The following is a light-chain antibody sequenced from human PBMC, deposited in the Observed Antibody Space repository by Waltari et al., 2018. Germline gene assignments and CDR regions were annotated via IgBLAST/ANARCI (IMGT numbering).Light chain of an antibody. Sequence: SVLTQPPSVSGTPGQRVSISCSGSSSNIGRNSVKWYHQVPGTAPKLLTYINNQRPSGSPALFSGSQSGTSASLAICGLQSEDEADYYCATWDDSLNGLFGGGTKLTVL. J-gene: IGLJ2*01. CDR2: INN. CDR3: ATWDDSLNGL. CDR1: SSNIGRNS. V-gene: IGLV1-44*01.